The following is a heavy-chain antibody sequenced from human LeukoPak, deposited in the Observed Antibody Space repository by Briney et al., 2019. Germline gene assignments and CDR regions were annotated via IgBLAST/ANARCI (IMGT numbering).Heavy chain of an antibody. D-gene: IGHD1-26*01. V-gene: IGHV3-23*01. CDR1: GFTFSSYA. CDR3: AKDQVGVSGADDAFDI. J-gene: IGHJ3*02. Sequence: PGGSLRLSCAASGFTFSSYAMSWVRQAPGKGLEWVSAISGSGGFTYYADSVKGRFTISRDNSKNTLYLQMNSLRAEDTAVYSCAKDQVGVSGADDAFDIWGQGTMVTVSS. CDR2: ISGSGGFT.